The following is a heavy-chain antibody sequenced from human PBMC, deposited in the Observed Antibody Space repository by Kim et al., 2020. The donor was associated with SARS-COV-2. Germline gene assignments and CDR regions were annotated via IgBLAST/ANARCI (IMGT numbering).Heavy chain of an antibody. CDR2: VYPSGNT. D-gene: IGHD3-22*01. CDR3: ARDSPVSGCVGYYLVF. V-gene: IGHV4-61*01. CDR1: GASVSSGSAY. J-gene: IGHJ4*02. Sequence: SETLSLTCSVSGASVSSGSAYWTWIRQTTERGLEWLGYVYPSGNTNYDPSLRRRVTISLDTSKNHFSLYLTSVTAAHSAVYYCARDSPVSGCVGYYLVFWGRGLRVTVPS.